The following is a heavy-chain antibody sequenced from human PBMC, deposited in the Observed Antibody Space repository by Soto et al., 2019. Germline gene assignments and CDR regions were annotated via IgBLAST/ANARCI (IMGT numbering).Heavy chain of an antibody. Sequence: SETLSLTCAVYGGSFSGYYWSWIRRPPGKGLEWIGEINHSGSTNYNPSLKSRVTISVDTSKNQFSLKLSSVTAADTAVYYCARLDPTRAWYFDLWGRGTLVTVSS. CDR2: INHSGST. CDR3: ARLDPTRAWYFDL. CDR1: GGSFSGYY. J-gene: IGHJ2*01. V-gene: IGHV4-34*01. D-gene: IGHD3-9*01.